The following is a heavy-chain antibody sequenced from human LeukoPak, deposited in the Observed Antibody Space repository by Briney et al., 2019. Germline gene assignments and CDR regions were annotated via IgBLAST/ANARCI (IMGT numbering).Heavy chain of an antibody. CDR2: IFPADSDT. D-gene: IGHD3-10*01. CDR3: ARQSRDGSKTRGYYFDY. CDR1: GYIFTHYW. V-gene: IGHV5-51*01. J-gene: IGHJ4*02. Sequence: GESLKISCQVSGYIFTHYWIGWVCQLPGNGLESMGIIFPADSDTTYRPSFQGQVTISADKSIRTVYLQWSSLKASDTAMYYCARQSRDGSKTRGYYFDYWGQGTLVTVSS.